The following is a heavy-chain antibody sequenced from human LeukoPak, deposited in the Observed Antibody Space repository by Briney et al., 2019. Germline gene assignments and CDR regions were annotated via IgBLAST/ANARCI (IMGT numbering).Heavy chain of an antibody. Sequence: ASVKVSCKASGYTFRSYEINWVRQAPGQGLEWEGWIHPNSGKTGYAQKFQGRVTMTRDTSTETAFMELSSLKFDDTAIFYCARGHYGGNRYFDIWGQGTLVTVSS. CDR3: ARGHYGGNRYFDI. CDR2: IHPNSGKT. J-gene: IGHJ4*02. V-gene: IGHV1-8*01. CDR1: GYTFRSYE. D-gene: IGHD4-23*01.